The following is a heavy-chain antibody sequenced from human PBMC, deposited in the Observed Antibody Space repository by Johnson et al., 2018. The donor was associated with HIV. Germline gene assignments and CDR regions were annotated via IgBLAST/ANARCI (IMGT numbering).Heavy chain of an antibody. J-gene: IGHJ3*02. Sequence: VQLVESGGDLVKPGGSLRLSCAASGFTFSDAWMNWVRQAPGKGLEWVGRVKSISEGGTADYAAPVRGRFTISRDTSENTLYRQMNSLKTEDTALYYCTTGLSWNDAFHIWAQGTMVTVSS. CDR2: VKSISEGGTA. CDR1: GFTFSDAW. CDR3: TTGLSWNDAFHI. V-gene: IGHV3-15*01. D-gene: IGHD1-1*01.